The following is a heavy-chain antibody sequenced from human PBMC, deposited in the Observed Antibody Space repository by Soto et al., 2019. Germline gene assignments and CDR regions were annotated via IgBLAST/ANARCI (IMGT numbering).Heavy chain of an antibody. J-gene: IGHJ3*02. CDR3: ARGSDYGDYGNAFDI. D-gene: IGHD4-17*01. CDR1: GFTVSSNY. V-gene: IGHV3-53*01. Sequence: GGSLRLSCAASGFTVSSNYMSWVRQAPGKGLEWVSVIYSGGSTYYADSVKGRFTTSRDNSKNTLYLQMNSLRAEDTAVYYCARGSDYGDYGNAFDIWGQGTMVTVSS. CDR2: IYSGGST.